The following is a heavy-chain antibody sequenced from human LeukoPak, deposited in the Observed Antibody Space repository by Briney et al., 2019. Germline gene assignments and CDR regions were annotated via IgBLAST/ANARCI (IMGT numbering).Heavy chain of an antibody. CDR1: GFTFSSYA. CDR3: ARTVRYYDY. Sequence: GGSLRLSCAASGFTFSSYAMHWVRQAPGKGLEYVSAISSNGGSTYYANSVKGRFTISRDNSKNTLYLQMGSLRAEDMAVYYCARTVRYYDYWGQGTLVTVSS. D-gene: IGHD3-3*01. CDR2: ISSNGGST. V-gene: IGHV3-64*01. J-gene: IGHJ4*02.